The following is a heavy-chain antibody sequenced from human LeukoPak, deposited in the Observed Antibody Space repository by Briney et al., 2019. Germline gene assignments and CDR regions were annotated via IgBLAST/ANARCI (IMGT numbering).Heavy chain of an antibody. J-gene: IGHJ3*02. V-gene: IGHV4-4*07. Sequence: PSETLSLTCTVSGGSISSYYWSWIRQPAGKGLEWIGRIYTSGSTNYNPSLKSRVTMSVDTSKNQFSLKLSSVTAADTAVYYCARDAPHYYDSSGYLRRPPDDAFDIWGQGTMVTVSS. D-gene: IGHD3-22*01. CDR2: IYTSGST. CDR3: ARDAPHYYDSSGYLRRPPDDAFDI. CDR1: GGSISSYY.